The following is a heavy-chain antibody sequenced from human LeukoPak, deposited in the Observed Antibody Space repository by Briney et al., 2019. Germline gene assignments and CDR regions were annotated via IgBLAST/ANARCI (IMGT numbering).Heavy chain of an antibody. CDR2: IWYDGSNK. Sequence: PGGSLRLSCATSGFTFTSYGMHWVRQAPGKGLEWVAVIWYDGSNKYYADSVKGRFTISRDDSKNTLYLRMNSLRAEDTAVYYCARDRAIDWGQGTLVTVSS. D-gene: IGHD5-24*01. V-gene: IGHV3-33*01. CDR1: GFTFTSYG. CDR3: ARDRAID. J-gene: IGHJ4*02.